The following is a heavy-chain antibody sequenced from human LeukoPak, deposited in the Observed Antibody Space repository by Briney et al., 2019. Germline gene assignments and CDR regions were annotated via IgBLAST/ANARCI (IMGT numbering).Heavy chain of an antibody. Sequence: SETLSLTCAVYGGSFSSHYWSWIRQPPGKGLEWIGYIYYSGSTNYNPSLKSRVTISVDTSKNQFSLKLSSVTAADTAVYYCARESTDYYDSSGYYPLGYWGQGTLVTVSS. CDR2: IYYSGST. J-gene: IGHJ4*02. CDR1: GGSFSSHY. D-gene: IGHD3-22*01. V-gene: IGHV4-59*11. CDR3: ARESTDYYDSSGYYPLGY.